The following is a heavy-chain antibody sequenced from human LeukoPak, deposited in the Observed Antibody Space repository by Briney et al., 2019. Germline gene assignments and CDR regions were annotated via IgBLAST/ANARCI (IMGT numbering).Heavy chain of an antibody. CDR2: IYYSGST. CDR1: GGSISSYY. J-gene: IGHJ3*02. Sequence: PSETLSLTCTVSGGSISSYYWSWIRQPPGKGLEWIGYIYYSGSTNYNPSLKSRVTISVDTSKNQFSLKLSSVTAADTAVYYCARRGWFGEFPNAFDIWGQGTMVTVSS. V-gene: IGHV4-59*08. CDR3: ARRGWFGEFPNAFDI. D-gene: IGHD3-10*01.